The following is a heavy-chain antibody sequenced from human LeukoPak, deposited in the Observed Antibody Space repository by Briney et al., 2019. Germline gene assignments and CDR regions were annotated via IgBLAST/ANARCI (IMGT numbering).Heavy chain of an antibody. D-gene: IGHD6-19*01. CDR1: GGSISSSSYY. J-gene: IGHJ4*02. CDR2: IYYSGST. Sequence: PSETLSLTCTVSGGSISSSSYYWGWIRQPPGKGLEWIGSIYYSGSTYYNSSLKSRVTISVDTSKNQFSLKLSSVTAADTAVYYCARDQGAVAGTHYWGQGTLVTVSS. CDR3: ARDQGAVAGTHY. V-gene: IGHV4-39*07.